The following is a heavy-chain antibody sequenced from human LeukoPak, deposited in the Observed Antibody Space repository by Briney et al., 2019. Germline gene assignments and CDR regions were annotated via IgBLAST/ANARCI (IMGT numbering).Heavy chain of an antibody. D-gene: IGHD1-7*01. Sequence: GGSLRLSCAASGFNFSTYDMHWVRQAPGRGLDCVAFIRYDGTNKFYADSVKGRFTISRDISKNTVYLQMNSLRAEDTAVYFCAKDRSPTGITGTSPTPGDYWGQGTLVTVSS. CDR2: IRYDGTNK. CDR3: AKDRSPTGITGTSPTPGDY. J-gene: IGHJ4*02. V-gene: IGHV3-30*02. CDR1: GFNFSTYD.